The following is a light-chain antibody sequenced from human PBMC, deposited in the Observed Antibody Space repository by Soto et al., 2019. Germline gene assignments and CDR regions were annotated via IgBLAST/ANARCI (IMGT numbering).Light chain of an antibody. Sequence: QSVLTQPASVSGSPGQSITISCTGTSTDIGTYSRVSWYLQYPGKAPKLMIYDVTKRPSGVSNRFSGSRSGSTASLTISGLQAEDEANYYFCSYAAYNKWMFGGGTKLTVL. CDR1: STDIGTYSR. CDR3: CSYAAYNKWM. V-gene: IGLV2-23*02. J-gene: IGLJ3*02. CDR2: DVT.